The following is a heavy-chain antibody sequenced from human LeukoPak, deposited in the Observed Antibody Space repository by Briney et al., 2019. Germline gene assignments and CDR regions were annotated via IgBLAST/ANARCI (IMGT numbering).Heavy chain of an antibody. V-gene: IGHV4-38-2*02. J-gene: IGHJ4*02. CDR1: GYSISSGYY. Sequence: PSETLSLTCTVSGYSISSGYYWGWIRQPPGKGLEWIGGIYHSGSTYYNPSLKSRVTISVDTSKNQFSLKLSSVTAADTAVYYCARGEYYFDYWGQGTLVTVSS. CDR3: ARGEYYFDY. CDR2: IYHSGST.